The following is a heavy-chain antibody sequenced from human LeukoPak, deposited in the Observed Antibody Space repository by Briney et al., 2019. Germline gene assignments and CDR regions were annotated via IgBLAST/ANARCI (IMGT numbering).Heavy chain of an antibody. CDR2: INYSGRT. D-gene: IGHD2/OR15-2a*01. V-gene: IGHV4-59*05. CDR3: ARLSTSDTDGNYFDF. Sequence: SETLSLTCTVSGGSISSYYWSWIRQPAGKGLEWIGSINYSGRTFYSSSLKSRATISVDTFRNQFSLKVTSVTAADTAVYSCARLSTSDTDGNYFDFWGQGTLVTVSS. CDR1: GGSISSYY. J-gene: IGHJ4*02.